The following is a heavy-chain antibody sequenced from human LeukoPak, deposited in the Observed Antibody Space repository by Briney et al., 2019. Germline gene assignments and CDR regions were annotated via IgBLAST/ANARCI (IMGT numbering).Heavy chain of an antibody. CDR2: IGTKTDGLTT. Sequence: GGSLRLSCAASGFTFNDAWMTWVRQAPGKGLEWVGRIGTKTDGLTTDYGAPVKGRFTISRDDSKNTLYLQMNSLKTEDTAVHYCTSQYNWKDVVDFWGQGTLVTVSS. CDR1: GFTFNDAW. D-gene: IGHD1-1*01. CDR3: TSQYNWKDVVDF. V-gene: IGHV3-15*04. J-gene: IGHJ4*02.